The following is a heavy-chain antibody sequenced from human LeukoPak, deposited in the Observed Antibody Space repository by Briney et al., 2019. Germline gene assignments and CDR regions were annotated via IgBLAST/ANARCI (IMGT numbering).Heavy chain of an antibody. D-gene: IGHD3-10*01. CDR3: ARARYPTYYYGSGSSEYFDY. CDR2: INHSGST. V-gene: IGHV4-34*01. CDR1: GGSFSGYY. Sequence: SETLSLTCAVYGGSFSGYYWSWIRQPPGKGLEWIGEINHSGSTNYNPSLKSRVTISVDTSKNQFSLKLSSVTAADTAVYYCARARYPTYYYGSGSSEYFDYWGQGTLVTVSS. J-gene: IGHJ4*02.